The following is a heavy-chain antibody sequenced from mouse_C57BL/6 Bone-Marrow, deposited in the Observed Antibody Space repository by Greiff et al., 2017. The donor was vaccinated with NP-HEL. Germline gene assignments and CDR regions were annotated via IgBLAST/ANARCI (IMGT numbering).Heavy chain of an antibody. Sequence: EVKVVESGGGLVKPGGSLKLSCAASGFTFSSYTMSWVRQTPEKRLEWVATISGGGGNTYYPDSVKGRFTISRDNAKNTLYLQMSSLRSEDTALYYCARHDHYYGSSYNYFDYWGQGTTLTVSS. CDR3: ARHDHYYGSSYNYFDY. D-gene: IGHD1-1*01. J-gene: IGHJ2*01. V-gene: IGHV5-9*01. CDR2: ISGGGGNT. CDR1: GFTFSSYT.